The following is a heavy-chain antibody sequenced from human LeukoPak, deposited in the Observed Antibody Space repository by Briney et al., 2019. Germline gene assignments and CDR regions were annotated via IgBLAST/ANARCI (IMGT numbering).Heavy chain of an antibody. J-gene: IGHJ4*02. CDR1: GFTFSSYS. V-gene: IGHV3-23*01. CDR2: IFPSGGEI. CDR3: ATYRQVLLPFES. Sequence: PGGSLRLSCAASGFTFSSYSMTWVRQPPGKGLEWVSSIFPSGGEIHYADSVRGRVTISRDNSKSTLSLQMNSLRAEDTAIYYCATYRQVLLPFESWGQGTLVTVSS. D-gene: IGHD2-8*02.